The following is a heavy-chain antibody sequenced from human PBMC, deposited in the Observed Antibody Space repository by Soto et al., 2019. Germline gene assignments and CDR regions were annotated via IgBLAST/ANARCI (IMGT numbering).Heavy chain of an antibody. CDR1: GFTFGTFA. Sequence: GWSLRLSCAASGFTFGTFAMTWVRQAPGKGLEWVASTPGSGGSTYYADSVKGRFTISRDNSKNSLYLQLDSLRPEDTAIYYWAKGGSSGWYYFDFWGQGTLVTVSS. J-gene: IGHJ4*02. V-gene: IGHV3-23*01. D-gene: IGHD6-19*01. CDR3: AKGGSSGWYYFDF. CDR2: TPGSGGST.